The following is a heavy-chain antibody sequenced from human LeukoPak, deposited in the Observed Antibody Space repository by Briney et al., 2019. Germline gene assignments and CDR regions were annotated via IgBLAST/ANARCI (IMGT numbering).Heavy chain of an antibody. CDR1: GFTFSGYA. CDR3: AKVALGYCSGSSCYYFDY. D-gene: IGHD2-15*01. CDR2: INDFGAST. J-gene: IGHJ4*02. V-gene: IGHV3-23*01. Sequence: PGGSLRLSCAASGFTFSGYAMSWVRPAPGKGLEWVSSINDFGASTYYADSVKGRFTISRDNSKNTLYLQMNSLRAEDTALYYCAKVALGYCSGSSCYYFDYGGQGTLVTVSS.